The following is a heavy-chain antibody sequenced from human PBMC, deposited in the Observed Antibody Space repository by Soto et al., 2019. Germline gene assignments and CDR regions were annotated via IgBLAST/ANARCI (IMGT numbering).Heavy chain of an antibody. J-gene: IGHJ3*02. CDR1: GFTFTDSY. D-gene: IGHD3-22*01. Sequence: GGSLRLSCAASGFTFTDSYMSWIRQAPGKGLEWISYISNTVSYTDYADSVKGRFSISRDNADNSLYLQMNSLRAEDTAVYYCARVSHYFDSNGYPVLDAFDIWGQGTMVTVSS. CDR3: ARVSHYFDSNGYPVLDAFDI. CDR2: ISNTVSYT. V-gene: IGHV3-11*06.